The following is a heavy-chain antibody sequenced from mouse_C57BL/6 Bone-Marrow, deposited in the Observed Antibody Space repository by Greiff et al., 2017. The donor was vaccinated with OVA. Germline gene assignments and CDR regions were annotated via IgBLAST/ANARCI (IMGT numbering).Heavy chain of an antibody. CDR2: INPSNGGT. Sequence: VQLQQPGTELVKPGASVKLSCKASGYTFTSYWMHWVKQRPGQGLEWIGNINPSNGGTNYNEKFKSKATLTVDKSSSTAYMQLSSLTSEDSAVYYCASFITTVVATEGYWGQGTTLTVSS. V-gene: IGHV1-53*01. CDR3: ASFITTVVATEGY. J-gene: IGHJ2*01. CDR1: GYTFTSYW. D-gene: IGHD1-1*01.